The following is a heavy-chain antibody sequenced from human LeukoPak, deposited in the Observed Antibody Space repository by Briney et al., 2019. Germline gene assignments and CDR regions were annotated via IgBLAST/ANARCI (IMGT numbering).Heavy chain of an antibody. CDR3: AKPELLWFGEFNYDY. D-gene: IGHD3-10*01. J-gene: IGHJ4*02. V-gene: IGHV3-30*02. Sequence: GGSLRLSCAASGFTFSSYGMHWVRQAPGKGLEWVGFIRYDGSNKYYADSVKGRFTISRDNSKNTLYLQMNSLRAEDTAVYYCAKPELLWFGEFNYDYWGQGTLVTVSS. CDR1: GFTFSSYG. CDR2: IRYDGSNK.